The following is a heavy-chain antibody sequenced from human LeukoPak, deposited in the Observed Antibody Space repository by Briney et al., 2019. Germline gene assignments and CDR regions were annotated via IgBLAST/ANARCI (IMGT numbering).Heavy chain of an antibody. D-gene: IGHD2-21*01. CDR1: GGSISSYY. CDR3: ARVAYYYYYMDV. J-gene: IGHJ6*03. CDR2: IYYSGST. V-gene: IGHV4-59*01. Sequence: PSETLSLTCTVSGGSISSYYWSWIRQPPGKGLEWIGYIYYSGSTNYNPSLKSRVTISVDTAKNQFSVKQSSVTAADTAVYYCARVAYYYYYMDVWGKGTTVTISS.